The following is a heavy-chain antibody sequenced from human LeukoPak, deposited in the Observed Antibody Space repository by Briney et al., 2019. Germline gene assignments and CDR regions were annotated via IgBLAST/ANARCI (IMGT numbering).Heavy chain of an antibody. CDR3: ARAGGSSTWYVWYFQH. V-gene: IGHV4-59*01. J-gene: IGHJ1*01. Sequence: SETLSLTCTVSGGSISSYYWSWIRQPPGKGLEWIGCIYYSGSTNYNPSLKSRVTISVDTSKNQFSLKLSSVTAADTAVYYCARAGGSSTWYVWYFQHWGQGTLVTVSS. CDR1: GGSISSYY. D-gene: IGHD6-13*01. CDR2: IYYSGST.